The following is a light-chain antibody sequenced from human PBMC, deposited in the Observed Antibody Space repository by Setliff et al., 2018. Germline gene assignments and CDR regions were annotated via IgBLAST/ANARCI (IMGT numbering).Light chain of an antibody. CDR3: TSYTNSAV. J-gene: IGLJ1*01. CDR1: NNDVGAYNY. CDR2: DVS. Sequence: LTQPASVSGSPGQSVTISCTGTNNDVGAYNYVSWYQQHSGKAPKFMIYDVSNRPSGVSNRFSGSKSGNTASLTISGLQAEDEADYYCTSYTNSAVFGTGTKVTVL. V-gene: IGLV2-14*03.